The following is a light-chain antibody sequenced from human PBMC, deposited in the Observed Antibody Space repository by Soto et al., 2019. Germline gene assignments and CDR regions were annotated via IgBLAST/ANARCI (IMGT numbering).Light chain of an antibody. CDR2: GIS. CDR1: QSVTNDF. V-gene: IGKV3-20*01. J-gene: IGKJ5*01. CDR3: QHYGGSPIT. Sequence: ENVLTKSPGTLSLSPGERATLSCRASQSVTNDFFAWYQQRPGQAPRLLIYGISNRATGIPVRFSGSGSGTDFTLTITRLEPEDFALYYCQHYGGSPITFGLGTRLEIK.